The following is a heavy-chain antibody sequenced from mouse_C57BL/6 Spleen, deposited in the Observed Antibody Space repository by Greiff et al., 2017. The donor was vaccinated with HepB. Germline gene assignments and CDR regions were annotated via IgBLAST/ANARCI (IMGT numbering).Heavy chain of an antibody. CDR3: ARRGYYGSILDY. Sequence: QVQLQQPGAELVRPGSSVKLSCKASGYTFTSYWMHWVKQRPIQGLEWIGNIDPSDSETHYNQKFKDKATLTVDKSSSTAYMQLSSLTSEDSAVYYCARRGYYGSILDYWGQGTTLTVSS. CDR2: IDPSDSET. V-gene: IGHV1-52*01. J-gene: IGHJ2*01. D-gene: IGHD1-1*01. CDR1: GYTFTSYW.